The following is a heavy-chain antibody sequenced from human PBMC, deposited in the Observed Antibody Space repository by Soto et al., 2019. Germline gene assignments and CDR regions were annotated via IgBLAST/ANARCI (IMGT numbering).Heavy chain of an antibody. D-gene: IGHD2-2*01. V-gene: IGHV3-21*04. Sequence: GGSLRLSCVASGFTFSSYSMNWVRQAPGKGLEWVSSISSSSSYIYYADSVKGRFTISRDNAKNSLYLQMTSLRSDDTAVYYCAREGKDIVLVPAAMPAYYYYGMDVWGQGTTVTVSS. CDR2: ISSSSSYI. CDR3: AREGKDIVLVPAAMPAYYYYGMDV. J-gene: IGHJ6*02. CDR1: GFTFSSYS.